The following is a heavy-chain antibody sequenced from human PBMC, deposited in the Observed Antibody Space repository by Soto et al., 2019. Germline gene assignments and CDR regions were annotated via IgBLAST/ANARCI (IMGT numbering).Heavy chain of an antibody. D-gene: IGHD4-17*01. J-gene: IGHJ1*01. CDR2: IDPSGGST. CDR1: GYSFNTSY. Sequence: QVHLVQSGAEVKNPGASVKVSCKASGYSFNTSYVHWVRQAPGQGLEWMGLIDPSGGSTRYAQKLPGRGTMTRARSTRTAHRERSSLRSEDTAMYYCATPTVRRAQYFRHWGQGTLVTVSS. V-gene: IGHV1-46*02. CDR3: ATPTVRRAQYFRH.